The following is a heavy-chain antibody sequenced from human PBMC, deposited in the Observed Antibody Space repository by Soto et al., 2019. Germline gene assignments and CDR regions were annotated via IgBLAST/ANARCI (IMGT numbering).Heavy chain of an antibody. J-gene: IGHJ4*02. Sequence: GGSLRLSCAAPGFTFSSYAMSWVRQAPGKGLEWVSAISGSGGSTYYADSVKGRFTISRDNSKNTLYLQMNSLRAEDTAVYYCAKDRWIAAAGTLYYWGQGTLVTVSS. D-gene: IGHD6-13*01. CDR3: AKDRWIAAAGTLYY. CDR1: GFTFSSYA. CDR2: ISGSGGST. V-gene: IGHV3-23*01.